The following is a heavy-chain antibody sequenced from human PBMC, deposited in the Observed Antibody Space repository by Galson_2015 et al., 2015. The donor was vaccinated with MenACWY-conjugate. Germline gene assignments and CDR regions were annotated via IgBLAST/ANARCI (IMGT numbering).Heavy chain of an antibody. Sequence: QVQLQESGPGLVKPSETLSLTCSVSGASISTDYWSWIRQPPGKGLEWIGYIHYSGSTKYNPSLKTQITMSLDTSENQFSLKLSSVTAADTAVYYCARWVAVKMIEYCGQGTLVTVSS. CDR3: ARWVAVKMIEY. CDR2: IHYSGST. D-gene: IGHD6-19*01. CDR1: GASISTDY. V-gene: IGHV4-59*01. J-gene: IGHJ4*02.